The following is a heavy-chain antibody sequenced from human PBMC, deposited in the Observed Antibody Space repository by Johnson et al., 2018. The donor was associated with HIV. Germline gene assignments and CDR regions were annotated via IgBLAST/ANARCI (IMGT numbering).Heavy chain of an antibody. V-gene: IGHV3-30*02. CDR2: IRYDGSGK. Sequence: QVQLVESGGGVVQPGGSLRLSCAASAFTFSSYAIHWVRQAPGKGLEWVAFIRYDGSGKYYADSVNGRFTISRDNSKNTLYLQMNSLRAEDTAVYYCAKDVGNYWPNAFDIWGQGTTVTVSS. J-gene: IGHJ3*02. D-gene: IGHD3-22*01. CDR3: AKDVGNYWPNAFDI. CDR1: AFTFSSYA.